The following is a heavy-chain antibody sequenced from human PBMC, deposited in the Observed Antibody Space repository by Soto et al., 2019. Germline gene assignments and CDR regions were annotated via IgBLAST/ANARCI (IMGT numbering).Heavy chain of an antibody. CDR2: IYYSGST. D-gene: IGHD2-2*01. Sequence: SLTLPLPCTVSGGSSSSGGDCWSWIRQHPGKGLERIGYIYYSGSTYYNPSLKSRVTISVDTSKNQFSLKLSSVTAADTAVYYCARGIIVVPAGPHVWGKGTTVTVSS. V-gene: IGHV4-31*03. J-gene: IGHJ6*04. CDR3: ARGIIVVPAGPHV. CDR1: GGSSSSGGDC.